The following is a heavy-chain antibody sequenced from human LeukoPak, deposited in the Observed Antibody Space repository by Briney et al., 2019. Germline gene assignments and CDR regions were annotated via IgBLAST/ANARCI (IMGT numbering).Heavy chain of an antibody. Sequence: SETLSLTCAVHGGSFSGYYWSWIRQPPGKGLEWIGEINHSGSTNYNPSLKSRVTISVDTSKNQFSLKLSSVTAADTAVYYCAFPRIQENCSSTSCHLYGGPFDIWGQGTMVTVSS. CDR1: GGSFSGYY. J-gene: IGHJ3*02. D-gene: IGHD2-2*01. CDR3: AFPRIQENCSSTSCHLYGGPFDI. V-gene: IGHV4-34*01. CDR2: INHSGST.